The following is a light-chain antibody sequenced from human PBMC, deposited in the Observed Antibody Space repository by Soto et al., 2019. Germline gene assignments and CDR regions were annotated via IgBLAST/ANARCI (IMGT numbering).Light chain of an antibody. CDR1: SSNIGNNY. Sequence: QAVVTQPPSVSAAPGQKVTISCSGSSSNIGNNYVSWYQQLPGTAPKLLIYDNNKRPSGIPDRFSGSKSGTSATLGITGLQTGDEADYYCGMWDSSLSDARVVFGGGTKVTVL. J-gene: IGLJ2*01. CDR2: DNN. CDR3: GMWDSSLSDARVV. V-gene: IGLV1-51*01.